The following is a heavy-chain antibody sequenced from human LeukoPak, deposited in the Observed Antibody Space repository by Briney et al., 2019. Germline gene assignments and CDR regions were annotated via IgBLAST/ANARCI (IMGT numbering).Heavy chain of an antibody. V-gene: IGHV3-48*01. CDR3: ATLTIAESSGY. J-gene: IGHJ4*02. D-gene: IGHD3-22*01. CDR2: ISSSSSTI. Sequence: GGSLRLSCAASGFTFSSYSMNWVRQAPGKGLEGVSYISSSSSTIYYADSVKGRFTISRDNAKNSLYLQMNSLRAEDTAVYYCATLTIAESSGYWGQGTLVTVSS. CDR1: GFTFSSYS.